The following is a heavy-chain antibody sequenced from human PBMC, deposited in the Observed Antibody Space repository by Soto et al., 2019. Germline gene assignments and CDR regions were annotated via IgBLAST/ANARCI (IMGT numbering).Heavy chain of an antibody. V-gene: IGHV4-30-2*01. Sequence: SETLSLTCAVSGGSISSGGYSWSWIRQPPGKGLEWIGYIYHSGSTYYNPSLKSRVTISVDRSKNQFSLKLSSVTAADTAMYYCARSQTTVTPYDYWGQGTLVTVSS. CDR1: GGSISSGGYS. CDR2: IYHSGST. D-gene: IGHD4-17*01. CDR3: ARSQTTVTPYDY. J-gene: IGHJ4*02.